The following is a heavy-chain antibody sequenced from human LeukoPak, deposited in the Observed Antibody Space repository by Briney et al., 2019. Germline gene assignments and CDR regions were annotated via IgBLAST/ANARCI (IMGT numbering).Heavy chain of an antibody. CDR2: ISYDGSNK. V-gene: IGHV3-30-3*01. CDR1: GFTFSSYA. Sequence: GRSLRLSCAASGFTFSSYAMHWVRQAPGKGLEWVAVISYDGSNKYYTDSVKGRFTISRDNSKNTLYLQMNSLRAEDTAVYYCARGIRNYYDSSGYYVNWGQGTLVTVSS. J-gene: IGHJ4*02. CDR3: ARGIRNYYDSSGYYVN. D-gene: IGHD3-22*01.